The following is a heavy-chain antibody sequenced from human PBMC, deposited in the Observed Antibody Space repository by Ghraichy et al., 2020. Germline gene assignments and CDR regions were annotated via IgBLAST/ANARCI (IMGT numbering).Heavy chain of an antibody. CDR1: GESVNGYF. J-gene: IGHJ4*02. Sequence: SETLSLTCTVSGESVNGYFWGWIRQPPGKGLEWIGEINQSGSTNFNPSLKSRVVISLDTSRTQFSLEMRSVNAADTAVYYCARLGYDFSSGNLDWGQGTLVSVSS. CDR2: INQSGST. CDR3: ARLGYDFSSGNLD. D-gene: IGHD3-3*01. V-gene: IGHV4-34*01.